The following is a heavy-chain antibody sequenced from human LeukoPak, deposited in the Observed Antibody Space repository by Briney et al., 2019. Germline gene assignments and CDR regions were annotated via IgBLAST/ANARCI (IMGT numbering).Heavy chain of an antibody. D-gene: IGHD1-1*01. CDR3: ARNNWNSRTQRWFYFDY. Sequence: GGSLRLSCAASGFTFSSFDMHWVRQGTGGCLEWVSGIGPAGDTYYLASVKGRFTISRENAKNSLYLQMNSLRAGDTAVYYCARNNWNSRTQRWFYFDYWGQGTLVTVSS. CDR1: GFTFSSFD. V-gene: IGHV3-13*04. J-gene: IGHJ4*02. CDR2: IGPAGDT.